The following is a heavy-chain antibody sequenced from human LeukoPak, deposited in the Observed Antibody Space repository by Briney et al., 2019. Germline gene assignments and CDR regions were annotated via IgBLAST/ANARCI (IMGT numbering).Heavy chain of an antibody. CDR3: ARDRFGHLNYFDY. D-gene: IGHD3-3*01. CDR1: GGAIISYY. CDR2: IYPTGNT. J-gene: IGHJ4*02. Sequence: SETLSLTCSVSGGAIISYYWSWIRQPAGKGPEWIGRIYPTGNTDYNPSLKTRVTMSTDLSKKQFSLRLRSVTAADTAVYYCARDRFGHLNYFDYWGQGTLVTVSS. V-gene: IGHV4-4*07.